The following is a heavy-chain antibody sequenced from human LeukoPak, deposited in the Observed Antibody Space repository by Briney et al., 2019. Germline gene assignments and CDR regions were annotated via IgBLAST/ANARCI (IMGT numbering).Heavy chain of an antibody. J-gene: IGHJ4*02. CDR2: TYYRSKWYN. D-gene: IGHD6-6*01. CDR1: GDSVSSNSAA. CDR3: ARDSSQAYVEYSSSLGFDY. Sequence: SQTLSLTCAISGDSVSSNSAAWNWIRQSPSRGLEWLGRTYYRSKWYNDYAVSVKSRITINPDTSKNQFSLQLNSVTPEDTAVCYCARDSSQAYVEYSSSLGFDYWGQGTLVTVSS. V-gene: IGHV6-1*01.